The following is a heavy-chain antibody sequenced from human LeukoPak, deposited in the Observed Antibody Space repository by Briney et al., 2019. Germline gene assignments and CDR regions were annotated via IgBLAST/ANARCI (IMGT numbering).Heavy chain of an antibody. J-gene: IGHJ4*02. CDR2: LWADGSKT. D-gene: IGHD1-26*01. CDR3: ARGAWWYSGSYAPSLRSPDEDY. CDR1: GFTLSHYG. Sequence: GGSLRLSCTASGFTLSHYGMYWVRQAPGKGLESVALLWADGSKTSYPDSVKGRFTISRDNSKNTLYLQMNSLRAEDTAVYYCARGAWWYSGSYAPSLRSPDEDYWGQGTLVTVSS. V-gene: IGHV3-33*01.